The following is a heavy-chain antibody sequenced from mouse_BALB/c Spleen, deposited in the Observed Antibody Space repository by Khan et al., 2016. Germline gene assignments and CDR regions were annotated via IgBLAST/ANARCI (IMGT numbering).Heavy chain of an antibody. D-gene: IGHD2-14*01. CDR1: GYSITSDYA. Sequence: EVQLQESGPGLVKPSQSLSLTCTVTGYSITSDYAWNWIRQFPGNKLEWMGYISYSGSTSYNPSLKSRISITRDTSKNQFFLQLNSVTTEDTDTYYCARNGNRYERTWFAYWGQGTLVTVSA. V-gene: IGHV3-2*02. CDR3: ARNGNRYERTWFAY. J-gene: IGHJ3*01. CDR2: ISYSGST.